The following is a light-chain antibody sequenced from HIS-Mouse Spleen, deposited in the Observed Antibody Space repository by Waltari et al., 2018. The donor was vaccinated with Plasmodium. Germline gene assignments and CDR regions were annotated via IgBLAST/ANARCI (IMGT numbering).Light chain of an antibody. CDR3: SSYTSSSTLNYV. Sequence: QSALTQPASVSGSPGQSITIPCTGTSSDVGGYKYVSWSQQHPGKAPKLMIYDVSNRPSGVSNRFSGSKSGNTASLTISGLQAEDEADYYCSSYTSSSTLNYVFGTGTKVTVL. CDR2: DVS. J-gene: IGLJ1*01. CDR1: SSDVGGYKY. V-gene: IGLV2-14*03.